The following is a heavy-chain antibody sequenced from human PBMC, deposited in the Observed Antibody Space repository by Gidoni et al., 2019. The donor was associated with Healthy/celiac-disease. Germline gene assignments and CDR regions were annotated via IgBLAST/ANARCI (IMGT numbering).Heavy chain of an antibody. J-gene: IGHJ4*02. D-gene: IGHD3-10*01. CDR3: AKGQYYGSGRKYYFDY. V-gene: IGHV3-43*01. CDR2: ISWDGGST. Sequence: EVQLVESGGVVVQPGGSLRLPCAASGFTFDAYTMHWVRQAPGKGLEWVSLISWDGGSTYYADSVKGRFTISRDNSKNSLYLQMNSLRTEDTALYYCAKGQYYGSGRKYYFDYWGQGTLVTVSS. CDR1: GFTFDAYT.